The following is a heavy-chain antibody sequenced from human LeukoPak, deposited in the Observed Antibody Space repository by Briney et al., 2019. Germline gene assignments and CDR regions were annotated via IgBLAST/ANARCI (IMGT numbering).Heavy chain of an antibody. CDR3: AKDLVTGSLDH. Sequence: GGYLRLSCAASGFTFSSYAMTWVRQAPGKGLEWVSSISSSGGSTYYADSVRGRFTISRDNSKNTLYLQMNSLRAEDTAIYYCAKDLVTGSLDHWGQGTLVTVSS. D-gene: IGHD3-10*01. CDR1: GFTFSSYA. V-gene: IGHV3-23*01. CDR2: ISSSGGST. J-gene: IGHJ5*02.